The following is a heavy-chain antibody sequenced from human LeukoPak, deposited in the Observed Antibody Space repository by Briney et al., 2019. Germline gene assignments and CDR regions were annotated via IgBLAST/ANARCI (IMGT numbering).Heavy chain of an antibody. CDR3: ARGIIVGATWGENDNWFDP. V-gene: IGHV4-34*01. CDR2: INHSGST. Sequence: PETLSLTCAVYGGSFSGYYWSWIRQPPGKGLEWIGEINHSGSTNYNPSLKSRVTISVDTSKNQFSLKLSSVTAADTAVYYCARGIIVGATWGENDNWFDPWGQGTLVTVSS. J-gene: IGHJ5*02. CDR1: GGSFSGYY. D-gene: IGHD1-26*01.